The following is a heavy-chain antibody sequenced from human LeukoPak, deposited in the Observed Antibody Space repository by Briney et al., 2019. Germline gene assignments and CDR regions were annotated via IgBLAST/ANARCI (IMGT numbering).Heavy chain of an antibody. D-gene: IGHD2-8*01. J-gene: IGHJ5*01. CDR3: AKRGLPVYGYGNWFDS. CDR1: GFTFSSYG. CDR2: IRYDGSNK. Sequence: HSGESLRLSCAASGFTFSSYGMHWVRQAPGKGLEWVAFIRYDGSNKYYADSVKGRFTTSRDKSKNTLYLQMNSLRSDDTAIYYCAKRGLPVYGYGNWFDSWGQGTLVSVSS. V-gene: IGHV3-30*02.